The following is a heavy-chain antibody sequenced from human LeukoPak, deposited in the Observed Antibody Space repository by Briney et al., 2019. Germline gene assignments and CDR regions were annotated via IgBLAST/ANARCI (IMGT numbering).Heavy chain of an antibody. CDR2: IYYSGST. CDR3: ARRQYYDSSGYWYYFDY. J-gene: IGHJ4*02. Sequence: KASETLSLTCTVSGGSISSGGYYWSWIRQHPGKGLEWIGYIYYSGSTYYNPSLKSRVTISVDTSKNQFSLNLSSVTAADTAVYYCARRQYYDSSGYWYYFDYWGQGTLVTVSS. CDR1: GGSISSGGYY. V-gene: IGHV4-31*03. D-gene: IGHD3-22*01.